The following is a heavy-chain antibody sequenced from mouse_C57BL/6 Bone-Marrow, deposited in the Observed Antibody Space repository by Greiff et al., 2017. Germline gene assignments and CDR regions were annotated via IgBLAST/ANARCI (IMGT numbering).Heavy chain of an antibody. D-gene: IGHD2-3*01. CDR3: ARAACDGFLYWYFDV. CDR1: GFTFSDYG. CDR2: ISSGSSTI. V-gene: IGHV5-17*01. J-gene: IGHJ1*03. Sequence: EVKLVESGGGLVKPGGSLKLSCAASGFTFSDYGMHWVRQAPEKGLEWVAYISSGSSTIYYADTVKGRFTISRDNAKNTLFLQMTSLRSEDTAMYYCARAACDGFLYWYFDVWGTGTTVTVSS.